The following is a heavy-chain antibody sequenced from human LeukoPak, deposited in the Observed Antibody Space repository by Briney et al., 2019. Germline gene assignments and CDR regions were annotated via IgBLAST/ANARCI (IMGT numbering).Heavy chain of an antibody. CDR2: MNPNSGNT. J-gene: IGHJ4*02. CDR3: ARDGDVVAGPRPLDH. V-gene: IGHV1-8*01. CDR1: GYTFTSYD. Sequence: ASVKVSCKASGYTFTSYDINWMRQATGQGLEWMGWMNPNSGNTGYAQKFQGRATMTTDTSTSTAYMELRSLRSDDTAVYYCARDGDVVAGPRPLDHWGQGTLVTVSS. D-gene: IGHD6-19*01.